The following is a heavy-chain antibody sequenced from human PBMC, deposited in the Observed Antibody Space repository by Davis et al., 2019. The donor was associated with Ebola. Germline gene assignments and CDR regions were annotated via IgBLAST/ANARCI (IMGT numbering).Heavy chain of an antibody. Sequence: PSETLSLTCTVSGGSISSSSYYWGWIRQPPGKGLEWIGSIYYSGSTYYNPSLKSRVTISVDTSKNQFSLKLSSVTAADTAVYYCARLRGQVVAATPWGQGTLVTVSS. CDR2: IYYSGST. V-gene: IGHV4-39*01. CDR1: GGSISSSSYY. J-gene: IGHJ5*02. CDR3: ARLRGQVVAATP. D-gene: IGHD2-15*01.